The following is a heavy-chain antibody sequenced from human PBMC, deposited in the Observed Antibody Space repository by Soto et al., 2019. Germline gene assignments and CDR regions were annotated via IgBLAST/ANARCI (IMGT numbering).Heavy chain of an antibody. CDR2: ISAYNGNT. V-gene: IGHV1-18*01. Sequence: ASVKVSCKASGYTFTSYGISWVRQAPGQGLEWMGWISAYNGNTNYAQKLQGRVTRTTDTSTSTAYMELRSLRSDDTAVYYCARGGGYYDYVWGSILYEYWGQGTLVTVSS. CDR1: GYTFTSYG. J-gene: IGHJ4*02. D-gene: IGHD3-16*01. CDR3: ARGGGYYDYVWGSILYEY.